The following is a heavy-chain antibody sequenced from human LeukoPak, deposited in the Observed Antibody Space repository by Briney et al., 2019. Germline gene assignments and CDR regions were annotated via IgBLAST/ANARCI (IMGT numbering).Heavy chain of an antibody. CDR1: GDTFMYYW. J-gene: IGHJ4*02. CDR3: ARRGEAMGPFDN. CDR2: IYPGDTDT. V-gene: IGHV5-51*01. D-gene: IGHD5-18*01. Sequence: RGESLKISCQASGDTFMYYWSGWVRPMPGKGLEWMEIIYPGDTDTRYSPSFQGPVTISADKSINTAYLQWSSLKASETAIYYCARRGEAMGPFDNWGQGNLVTVSS.